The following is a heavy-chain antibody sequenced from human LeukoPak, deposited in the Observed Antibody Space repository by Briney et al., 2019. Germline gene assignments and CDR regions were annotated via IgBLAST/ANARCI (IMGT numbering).Heavy chain of an antibody. CDR2: INHSGST. J-gene: IGHJ4*02. Sequence: PSETLSLTCAVYGGSFSGYYWSWIRQPPGKGLEWIGEINHSGSTNYNPSLKSRVTISVDTSKNQFSLKLSSVTAADTAVYYCARGRGRGGVWVYYFDYWGQGTLVTVSS. CDR3: ARGRGRGGVWVYYFDY. V-gene: IGHV4-34*01. D-gene: IGHD5/OR15-5a*01. CDR1: GGSFSGYY.